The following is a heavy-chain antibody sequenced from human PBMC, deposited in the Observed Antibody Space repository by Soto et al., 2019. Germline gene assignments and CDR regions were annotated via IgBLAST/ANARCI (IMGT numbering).Heavy chain of an antibody. CDR2: ISAYNGNT. J-gene: IGHJ5*02. Sequence: GASVKVSCKASGYTFTSYGISWVRQAPGQGLEWMGWISAYNGNTNYAQKLQGRVTMTTDTSTSTAYMELRSLRSDDTAVYYCARLYCSSTSCYFLSLFSRDVYNWFDPWGQGTLVTVS. V-gene: IGHV1-18*01. CDR3: ARLYCSSTSCYFLSLFSRDVYNWFDP. D-gene: IGHD2-2*01. CDR1: GYTFTSYG.